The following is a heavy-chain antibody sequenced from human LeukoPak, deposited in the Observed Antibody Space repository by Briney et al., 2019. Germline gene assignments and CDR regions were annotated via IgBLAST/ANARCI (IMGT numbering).Heavy chain of an antibody. Sequence: PGGSLRLSCAASGFSFRDFWMTWVRHAPGKGLEWVANINQGGSVKHYVDSVKGRFTISRVDAESSLYVQMNSLRDDATAVYYCARFGYSGWNLEYWGQGTLVTVSS. CDR3: ARFGYSGWNLEY. J-gene: IGHJ4*02. CDR2: INQGGSVK. D-gene: IGHD5-12*01. V-gene: IGHV3-7*01. CDR1: GFSFRDFW.